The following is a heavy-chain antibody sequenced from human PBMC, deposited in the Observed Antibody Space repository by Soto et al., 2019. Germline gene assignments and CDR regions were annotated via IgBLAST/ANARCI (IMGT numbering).Heavy chain of an antibody. CDR2: IKSKTDGGTT. D-gene: IGHD2-2*01. V-gene: IGHV3-15*01. CDR1: GFTFSNAW. J-gene: IGHJ6*03. Sequence: GGSLRLSCAASGFTFSNAWMSWVRQAPGKGLEWVGRIKSKTDGGTTDYAAPVKGRFTISRDDSKNMLYLQMNSLKTEDTAVYYCTAIVVAAARGYYYYYDMDVWGKGTTVTVSS. CDR3: TAIVVAAARGYYYYYDMDV.